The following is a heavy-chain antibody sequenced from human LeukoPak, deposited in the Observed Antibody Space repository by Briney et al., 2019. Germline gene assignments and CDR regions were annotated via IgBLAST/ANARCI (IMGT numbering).Heavy chain of an antibody. V-gene: IGHV3-23*01. J-gene: IGHJ6*02. CDR1: GFTFISYA. CDR2: ISGSGGST. D-gene: IGHD2-2*01. CDR3: AKGLGYCSSTSCRYYYYGMDV. Sequence: GGSLRLSCAASGFTFISYALSWGRQAPGKGLEWVSAISGSGGSTYYADSVKGRFTISRDNSKNTLYLQMNSLRAEDTAVYYCAKGLGYCSSTSCRYYYYGMDVWGQGTTVTVSS.